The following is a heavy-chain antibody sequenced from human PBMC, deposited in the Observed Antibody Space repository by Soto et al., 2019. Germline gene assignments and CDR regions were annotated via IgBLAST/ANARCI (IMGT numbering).Heavy chain of an antibody. D-gene: IGHD2-2*01. V-gene: IGHV1-69*13. CDR3: ARRGALVVPAAIHYYYYGMDV. J-gene: IGHJ6*02. CDR1: GGTFSSYA. CDR2: IIPIFGTA. Sequence: SVNVSCKASGGTFSSYAISWVRQAPGQGLEWMGGIIPIFGTANYAQKFQGRVTITADESTSTAYMELSSLRSEDTAVYYCARRGALVVPAAIHYYYYGMDVWGQGTTVTV.